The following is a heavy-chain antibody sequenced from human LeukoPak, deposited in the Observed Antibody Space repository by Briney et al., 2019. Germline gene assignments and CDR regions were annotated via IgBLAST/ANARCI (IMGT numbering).Heavy chain of an antibody. D-gene: IGHD1-26*01. CDR1: GFTFSDSA. V-gene: IGHV3-23*01. J-gene: IGHJ4*02. Sequence: GGSLRLSCAVSGFTFSDSAMSWVRQAPGKGLEWVLGISFSGRSTNYADSVKGRFIISRDNSNNTLHLQMNSLRAEDTAVYYCAKDREKAVGATIFDHWGQGTLVTVSS. CDR2: ISFSGRST. CDR3: AKDREKAVGATIFDH.